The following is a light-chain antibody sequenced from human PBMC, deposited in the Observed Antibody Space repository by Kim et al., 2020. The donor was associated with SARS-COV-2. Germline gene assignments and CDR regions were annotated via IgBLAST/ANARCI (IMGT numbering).Light chain of an antibody. CDR1: SFRDKH. Sequence: VSQEQTARITGAGDSFRDKHARWYQQKTGKSLVLVIYQDRKRNSGIPERLSDSNYGNTPTLTIGGTKAMDEVEYNRQAWESSSVVFGRGTQLTVL. J-gene: IGLJ2*01. CDR3: QAWESSSVV. CDR2: QDR. V-gene: IGLV3-1*01.